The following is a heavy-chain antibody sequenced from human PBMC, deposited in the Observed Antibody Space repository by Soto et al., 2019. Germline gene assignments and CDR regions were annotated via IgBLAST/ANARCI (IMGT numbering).Heavy chain of an antibody. V-gene: IGHV3-53*02. CDR1: GFSVTTNY. D-gene: IGHD1-26*01. CDR3: AKKPPSSIQGWAFGMDV. CDR2: TFTGGST. J-gene: IGHJ6*02. Sequence: EVQLVETGGGLIQPGGSLRLSCLASGFSVTTNYIIWVRQPPGKGLEWVSTTFTGGSTHYADSVKGRFSISRDNSKNTVYLQMNNLRVDDTAVYYCAKKPPSSIQGWAFGMDVWGQGTTVSVSS.